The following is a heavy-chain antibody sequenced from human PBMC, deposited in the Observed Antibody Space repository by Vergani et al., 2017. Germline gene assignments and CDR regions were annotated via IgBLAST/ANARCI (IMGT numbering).Heavy chain of an antibody. V-gene: IGHV4-61*02. CDR1: GVSMHSGSLY. CDR2: VYPSGTT. D-gene: IGHD3/OR15-3a*01. CDR3: ACGETRTDWFDP. Sequence: VQLHESGPGLVKHSENLSLICSVSGVSMHSGSLYWPWIRQTAERRLEWMGRVYPSGTTNYNPSHNGLVTIFVDKSKNLLSLRLNSVTAADTAVYYCACGETRTDWFDPWGQGTLVTVSS. J-gene: IGHJ5*02.